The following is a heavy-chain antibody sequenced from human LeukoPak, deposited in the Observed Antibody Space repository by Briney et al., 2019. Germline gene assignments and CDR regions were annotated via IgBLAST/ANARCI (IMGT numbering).Heavy chain of an antibody. Sequence: ASVKVSCKASGYTFTSYYMHWVRQAPGQGLEWMGIINPSGGSTSYAQKFQGRVTMTGDMSTSTVYMELSSLRSEDTAVYYCARESRAVAGFSGRRSPFDPWGQGTLVTVSS. CDR2: INPSGGST. J-gene: IGHJ5*02. CDR3: ARESRAVAGFSGRRSPFDP. CDR1: GYTFTSYY. D-gene: IGHD6-19*01. V-gene: IGHV1-46*01.